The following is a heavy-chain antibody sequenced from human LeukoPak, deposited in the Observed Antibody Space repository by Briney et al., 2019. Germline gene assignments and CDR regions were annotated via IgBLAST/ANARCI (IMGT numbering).Heavy chain of an antibody. CDR3: ARTPRGEFSDY. J-gene: IGHJ4*02. CDR2: INDSGST. D-gene: IGHD3-16*01. CDR1: GGSFSGYY. Sequence: PSETLSLTCAVYGGSFSGYYWSWIRQPPGKGLEWIGEINDSGSTNYNPSLKSRVTISVDTSKNQFSLKLSSVTAADTAVYYCARTPRGEFSDYWGQGTLVTVSS. V-gene: IGHV4-34*01.